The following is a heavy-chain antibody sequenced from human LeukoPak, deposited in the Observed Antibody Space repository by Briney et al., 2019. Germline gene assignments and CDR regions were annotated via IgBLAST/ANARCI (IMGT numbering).Heavy chain of an antibody. Sequence: GGSLRLSCAASGFTFSSYWMSWVRQAPGKGLEWVANIKQDGSEKYYVDSVKGRFTISRDNAKNSLYLQMNSLRAEDTAVYYCARVIEGGYRYGSYYYYMDVWGKGTTVTISS. V-gene: IGHV3-7*03. J-gene: IGHJ6*03. D-gene: IGHD5-18*01. CDR2: IKQDGSEK. CDR3: ARVIEGGYRYGSYYYYMDV. CDR1: GFTFSSYW.